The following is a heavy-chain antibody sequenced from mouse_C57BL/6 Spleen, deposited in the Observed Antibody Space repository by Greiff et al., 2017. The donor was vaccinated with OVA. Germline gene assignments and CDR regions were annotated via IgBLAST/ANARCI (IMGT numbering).Heavy chain of an antibody. V-gene: IGHV1-26*01. J-gene: IGHJ4*01. CDR2: INPNNGGT. CDR1: GYTFTDYY. Sequence: EVQLKQSGPELVKPGASVKISCKASGYTFTDYYMNWVKQSHGKSLEWIGDINPNNGGTSYNQKFKGKATLTVDKSSSTAYMELRSLTSEDSAVYYCANGGDIASNAMDYWGQGTSVTVSS. CDR3: ANGGDIASNAMDY.